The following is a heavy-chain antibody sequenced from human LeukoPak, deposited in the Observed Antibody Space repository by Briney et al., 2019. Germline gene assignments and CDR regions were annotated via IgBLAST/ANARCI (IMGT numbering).Heavy chain of an antibody. V-gene: IGHV4-30-4*08. CDR2: IYYSGST. J-gene: IGHJ4*02. D-gene: IGHD3-22*01. CDR1: GGSISRGDYY. Sequence: SETLSLTCTVSGGSISRGDYYWSWIRQPPGKGLEWIGYIYYSGSTHYNPSLKSRVTISVDTSKNQFSLKLSSVPAADTAVYYCARKYYYDSSGYYYDYWGQGTLVTVST. CDR3: ARKYYYDSSGYYYDY.